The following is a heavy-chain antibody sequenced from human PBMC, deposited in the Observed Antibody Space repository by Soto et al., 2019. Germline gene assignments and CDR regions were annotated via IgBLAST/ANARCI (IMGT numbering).Heavy chain of an antibody. CDR3: ARAVRFLEDPPWNWFDP. CDR2: IIPIFGTA. CDR1: GGTFSSYA. Sequence: ASVKVSCKASGGTFSSYAISWVRQAPGQGLEWMGGIIPIFGTANYAQKFQGRVTITADESTSTAYMELSSLRSEDTAVYYCARAVRFLEDPPWNWFDPWGQGTLVTVSS. J-gene: IGHJ5*02. V-gene: IGHV1-69*13. D-gene: IGHD3-3*01.